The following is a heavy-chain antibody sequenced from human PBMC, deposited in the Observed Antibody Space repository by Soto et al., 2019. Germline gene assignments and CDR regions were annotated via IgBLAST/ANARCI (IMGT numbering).Heavy chain of an antibody. D-gene: IGHD6-13*01. CDR2: ISAYNGNT. Sequence: QVQLVQSGAEVKKPGASVKVSCKASGYTFTSYGISWVRQAPGQGLEWMGWISAYNGNTNYAQKLQGRVTMTTDTSTSTAYMELRSLRSDDTAGYYCARDRAPYSSSWYADYWGQGTLVTVSS. CDR1: GYTFTSYG. V-gene: IGHV1-18*01. CDR3: ARDRAPYSSSWYADY. J-gene: IGHJ4*02.